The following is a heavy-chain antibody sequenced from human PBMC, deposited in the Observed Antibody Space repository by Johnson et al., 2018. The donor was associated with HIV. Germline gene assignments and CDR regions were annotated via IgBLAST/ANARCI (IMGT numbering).Heavy chain of an antibody. V-gene: IGHV3-74*03. CDR1: GFIFRNYW. Sequence: VQLVESGGGLVQPGGSLRLSCGASGFIFRNYWMYWVRQAPGKGLVWVARIYSDGSDTAYADSVKGRFTISRDKTKRTLDLQMSSLRAEDTAISYCARHQRLGMPCEALDGWDQGTMVTVSS. J-gene: IGHJ3*01. D-gene: IGHD6-25*01. CDR2: IYSDGSDT. CDR3: ARHQRLGMPCEALDG.